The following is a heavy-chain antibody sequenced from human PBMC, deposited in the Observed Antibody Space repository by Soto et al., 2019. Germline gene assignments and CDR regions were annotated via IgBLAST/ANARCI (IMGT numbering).Heavy chain of an antibody. J-gene: IGHJ4*02. CDR2: TYPGDSDT. CDR1: GYSFTSYW. V-gene: IGHV5-51*01. D-gene: IGHD3-22*01. CDR3: ARLPYYYDSSGYYLDY. Sequence: GESLKISCKGSGYSFTSYWIGWVRQMPGKGLEWMGITYPGDSDTRYSPSFQGQVTISADKSISTAYLQWSSLKASDTAMYYCARLPYYYDSSGYYLDYWGQGTLVTVSS.